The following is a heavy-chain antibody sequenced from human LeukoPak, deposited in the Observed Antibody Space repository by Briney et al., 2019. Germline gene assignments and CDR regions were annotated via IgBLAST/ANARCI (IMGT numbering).Heavy chain of an antibody. CDR2: IWYDGSNK. CDR3: ARQPSSWYWIFGYFDY. Sequence: PGRSLRLSCAASGFTFSSYGMHWVRQAPGKGLEWVAVIWYDGSNKYYADSVKGRFTISRDNSKNTLYLQMNSLRAEDTAVYYCARQPSSWYWIFGYFDYWGQGTLVTVSS. D-gene: IGHD6-13*01. V-gene: IGHV3-33*01. CDR1: GFTFSSYG. J-gene: IGHJ4*02.